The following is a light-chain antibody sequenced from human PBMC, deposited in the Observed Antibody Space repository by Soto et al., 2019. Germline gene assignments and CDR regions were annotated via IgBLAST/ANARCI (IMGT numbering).Light chain of an antibody. CDR1: TSDIGAYEH. J-gene: IGLJ3*02. CDR3: ASKTTSSTVL. V-gene: IGLV2-14*03. Sequence: QSALTQPSSMSGSPGQSITISCTGTTSDIGAYEHVSWYQQRPGRAPKVLIYDVRIRPSEVSNRSSGSKSGDTASLTISGLQAGDEAVYYCASKTTSSTVLFGGGTKLTVL. CDR2: DVR.